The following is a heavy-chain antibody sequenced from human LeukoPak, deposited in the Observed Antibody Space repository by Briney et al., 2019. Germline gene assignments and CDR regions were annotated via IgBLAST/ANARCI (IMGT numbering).Heavy chain of an antibody. Sequence: SETLSLTCTVSGGSISSYYWSWIRQPPGKGLGWIGYIYYSGSTNYNPSPKSRVTISVDTSKNQFSLKLSSVTAAYTAVYYCADSGCYDYYMDVWGKGTLVTISS. CDR2: IYYSGST. D-gene: IGHD6-19*01. J-gene: IGHJ6*03. CDR1: GGSISSYY. V-gene: IGHV4-59*01. CDR3: ADSGCYDYYMDV.